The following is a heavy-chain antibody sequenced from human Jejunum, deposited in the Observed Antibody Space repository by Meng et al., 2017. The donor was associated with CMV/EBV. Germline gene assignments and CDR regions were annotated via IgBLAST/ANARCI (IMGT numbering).Heavy chain of an antibody. CDR3: AREGAKYCTNGVCYVDY. CDR2: ISSYKDNT. J-gene: IGHJ4*02. V-gene: IGHV1-18*01. D-gene: IGHD2-8*01. Sequence: QVQLVQSATEVKNPGTSGKVSWKGSGFSFSDYDISWVRQAPGQGLEWMGWISSYKDNTKYAEKFQGRVTMTTDTSASTAYMELRSLRSDDTAVYYCAREGAKYCTNGVCYVDYWGQGTLFTVSS. CDR1: GFSFSDYD.